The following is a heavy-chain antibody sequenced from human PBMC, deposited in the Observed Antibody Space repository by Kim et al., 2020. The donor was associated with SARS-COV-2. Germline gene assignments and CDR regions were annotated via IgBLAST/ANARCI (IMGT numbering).Heavy chain of an antibody. J-gene: IGHJ4*02. V-gene: IGHV3-23*01. CDR2: INGDGETT. D-gene: IGHD3-10*02. CDR3: AKDIRGPTMLCYFDY. CDR1: GFPLRNYV. Sequence: GGSLRLSCVASGFPLRNYVMTWVRQAPGKGLEWVSSINGDGETTYYADSVKGRFTISRDNSRNTLYLQMNSLRAEDTAIYYCAKDIRGPTMLCYFDYWGQGTLVTVSS.